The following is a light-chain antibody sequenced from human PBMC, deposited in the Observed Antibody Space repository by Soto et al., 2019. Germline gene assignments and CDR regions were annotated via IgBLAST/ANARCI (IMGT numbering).Light chain of an antibody. V-gene: IGLV2-14*01. J-gene: IGLJ2*01. CDR3: CSYTGSLTLL. CDR1: SSDVGGYDY. Sequence: QSALTQPASVSGSPGQSITISSTGSSSDVGGYDYVSWYQQHPGKAPKLMIYEVSNRPSGVSNRFSGSKSGNTASLTISGLQAEDEADYYCCSYTGSLTLLFGGGTKVTVL. CDR2: EVS.